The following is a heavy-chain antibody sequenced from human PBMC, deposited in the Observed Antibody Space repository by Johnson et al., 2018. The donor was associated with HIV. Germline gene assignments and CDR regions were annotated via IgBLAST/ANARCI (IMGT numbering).Heavy chain of an antibody. CDR3: ASVPMIVVLDGAFDI. CDR2: FYSGGST. CDR1: GFTVSSNY. D-gene: IGHD3-22*01. Sequence: VPLVESGGGLIQPGGSLRLSCAASGFTVSSNYMTWVRQAPGKGLEWVSVFYSGGSTYYADSVKGRFTISRDNSKNTLFLQMNSLRAEDTAVYYCASVPMIVVLDGAFDIWGQGTMVTVSS. J-gene: IGHJ3*02. V-gene: IGHV3-53*01.